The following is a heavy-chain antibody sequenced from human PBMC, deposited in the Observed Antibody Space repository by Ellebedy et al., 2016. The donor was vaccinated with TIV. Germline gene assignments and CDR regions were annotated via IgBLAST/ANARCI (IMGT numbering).Heavy chain of an antibody. CDR1: GFTFSSYS. Sequence: GESLKISXAASGFTFSSYSMNWVRQAPGKGLEWVSSISSSSSYIYYADSVKGRFTISRDNAKNSLYLQMNSLRAEDTAVYYCARGKYYYDSSGYLRIWYFDLWGRGTLVTVSS. CDR3: ARGKYYYDSSGYLRIWYFDL. CDR2: ISSSSSYI. D-gene: IGHD3-22*01. J-gene: IGHJ2*01. V-gene: IGHV3-21*01.